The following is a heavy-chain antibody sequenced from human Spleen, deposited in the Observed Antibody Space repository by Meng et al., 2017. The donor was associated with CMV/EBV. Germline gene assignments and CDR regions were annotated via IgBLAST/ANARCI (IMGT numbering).Heavy chain of an antibody. D-gene: IGHD6-19*01. J-gene: IGHJ3*02. CDR3: ARESPVAGTNAFDI. V-gene: IGHV3-30-3*01. CDR1: GFTFSSYA. Sequence: GGSLRLSCAASGFTFSSYAMHWVRQAPGKGLEWVAVISYDGSNKYYADSVKGRFTISRDNSKNTLYLQMNSLRAEDTAVYYCARESPVAGTNAFDIWDQGTMVTVSS. CDR2: ISYDGSNK.